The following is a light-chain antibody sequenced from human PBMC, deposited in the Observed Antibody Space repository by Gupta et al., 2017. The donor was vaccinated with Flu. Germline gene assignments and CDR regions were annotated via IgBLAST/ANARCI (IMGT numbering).Light chain of an antibody. CDR1: SSDPGSYNV. CDR2: EGF. J-gene: IGLJ1*01. V-gene: IGLV2-23*01. CDR3: CSYAGSRTYV. Sequence: QSALTQPASVSGSPGQSITIPCTETSSDPGSYNVVSWYQHQPGKAPKLIIYEGFRRPSGISNRFSGSKSGNTASLTTSGLQAEDEADYYCCSYAGSRTYVFGPGTKVSVL.